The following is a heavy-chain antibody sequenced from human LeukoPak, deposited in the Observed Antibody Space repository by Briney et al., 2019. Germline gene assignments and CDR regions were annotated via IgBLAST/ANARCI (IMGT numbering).Heavy chain of an antibody. J-gene: IGHJ6*03. D-gene: IGHD3-10*01. V-gene: IGHV4-34*01. CDR2: INHSGST. Sequence: SETLSLTCAVYGGSFSGYYWSWIRQPPGKGLEWIGEINHSGSTYYNPSLKSRVTMSLDRSKSQFSLKLSFVTAADTAVYYCARGGTYGAYNSYYYIDVWGKGTTVTVSS. CDR1: GGSFSGYY. CDR3: ARGGTYGAYNSYYYIDV.